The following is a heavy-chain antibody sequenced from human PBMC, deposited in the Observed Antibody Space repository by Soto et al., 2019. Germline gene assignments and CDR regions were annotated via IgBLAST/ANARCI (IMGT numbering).Heavy chain of an antibody. D-gene: IGHD6-13*01. V-gene: IGHV1-69*13. CDR3: AKGEGRRWYFWFDP. Sequence: RASVKVSCKASGGTFSNFTISWVRQAPGQGLEWMGGIIPIFGTTNYAQKFRGRITITADESTSTAYMELSSLISEDTAVYYCAKGEGRRWYFWFDPWGQGTLVTVSS. J-gene: IGHJ5*02. CDR2: IIPIFGTT. CDR1: GGTFSNFT.